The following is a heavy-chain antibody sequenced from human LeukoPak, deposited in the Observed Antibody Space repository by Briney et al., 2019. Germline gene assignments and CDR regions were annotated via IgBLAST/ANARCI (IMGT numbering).Heavy chain of an antibody. CDR1: GFTFRNFG. CDR3: ARDRSTRYFDL. Sequence: GGSLRLSCAASGFTFRNFGMHWVRQAPGKGLEWVAIIWYDGSIKYFTDSVKGRFTISRDNSKSTLYLQMNSLRSEDTAVYCCARDRSTRYFDLWGRGTLVTVSS. D-gene: IGHD2-2*01. V-gene: IGHV3-33*01. CDR2: IWYDGSIK. J-gene: IGHJ2*01.